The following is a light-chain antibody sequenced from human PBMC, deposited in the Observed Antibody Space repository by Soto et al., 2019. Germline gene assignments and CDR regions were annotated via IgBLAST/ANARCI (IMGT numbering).Light chain of an antibody. CDR1: QSISSY. V-gene: IGKV1-39*01. CDR3: QQSYNTPFT. J-gene: IGKJ3*01. Sequence: DIQMTQSPSSLSASVGDRVTITCRASQSISSYLNWYQQKPGKAPKLLISAASSLQSGVPSRFSGSGSGTDFTLTISSLQPEDFATYYCQQSYNTPFTFGPGTKVDI. CDR2: AAS.